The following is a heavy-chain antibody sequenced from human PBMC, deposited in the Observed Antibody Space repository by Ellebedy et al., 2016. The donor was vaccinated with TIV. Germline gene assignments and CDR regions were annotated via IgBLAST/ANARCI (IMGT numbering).Heavy chain of an antibody. V-gene: IGHV3-48*02. CDR2: IVGIGYTT. D-gene: IGHD1-26*01. CDR1: GFTFSSYT. J-gene: IGHJ3*01. Sequence: GESLKISXVASGFTFSSYTMSWVRQGPGKGLEWLSHIVGIGYTTYHADSVRGRFTISRDNDRDSLYLHMSSLRHEDTAVYYCARRGNYLENAFDVWGQGTVVTVSS. CDR3: ARRGNYLENAFDV.